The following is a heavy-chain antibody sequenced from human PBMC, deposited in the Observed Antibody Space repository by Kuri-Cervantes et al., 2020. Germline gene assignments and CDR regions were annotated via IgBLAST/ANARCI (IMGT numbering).Heavy chain of an antibody. Sequence: SQTLSLTCAVSGGSISSGGYSWSWIRQPPGKGLEWIGYIYHSGSTYYNPSLKSRVTISVDRSKNQFSLKLSSVTAADTAVYYCAKLGYGDYTSLDAFDIWGQGTMVTVSS. CDR1: GGSISSGGYS. D-gene: IGHD4-17*01. CDR2: IYHSGST. V-gene: IGHV4-30-2*01. CDR3: AKLGYGDYTSLDAFDI. J-gene: IGHJ3*02.